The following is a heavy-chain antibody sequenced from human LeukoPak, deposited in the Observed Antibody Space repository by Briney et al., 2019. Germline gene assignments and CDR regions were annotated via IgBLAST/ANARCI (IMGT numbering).Heavy chain of an antibody. CDR2: VYYSGSA. CDR3: ARRELYSSPSTFDY. CDR1: GVSISSYY. Sequence: SETLSLTCTVSGVSISSYYWSWIRQPPGKGLEWIGNVYYSGSANFNPSLKSRVTMSVDTSKNQFSLKLSSVTAADTAVYYCARRELYSSPSTFDYWGQGTLVTVSS. D-gene: IGHD1-26*01. V-gene: IGHV4-59*08. J-gene: IGHJ4*02.